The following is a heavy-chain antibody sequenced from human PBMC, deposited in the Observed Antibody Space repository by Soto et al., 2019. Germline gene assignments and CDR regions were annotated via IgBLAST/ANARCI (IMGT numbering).Heavy chain of an antibody. CDR3: AVKTHYYYGMDV. CDR2: IYYSGST. V-gene: IGHV4-30-4*01. CDR1: GGSISSGDYY. J-gene: IGHJ6*02. Sequence: SETLSLTCTVSGGSISSGDYYWSWIRQPPGKGLEWIGYIYYSGSTYYNPSLKSRVTISVDTSKNQFSLKLSSVTAADTAVYYCAVKTHYYYGMDVWGQGTTVTVS.